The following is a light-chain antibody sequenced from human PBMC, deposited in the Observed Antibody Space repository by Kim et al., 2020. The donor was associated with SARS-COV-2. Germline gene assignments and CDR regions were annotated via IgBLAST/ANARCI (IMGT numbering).Light chain of an antibody. CDR1: RLRPSD. J-gene: IGLJ1*01. CDR2: DEI. V-gene: IGLV3-19*01. CDR3: QSRVSSTTEYV. Sequence: FVQTVRIPCQGDRLRPSDAAWYQQKPGQAPLLVFCDEITRPAGIPDRFSGSSSGKTASLSIPWAHAEDEADYHCQSRVSSTTEYVFVPGTKVTFL.